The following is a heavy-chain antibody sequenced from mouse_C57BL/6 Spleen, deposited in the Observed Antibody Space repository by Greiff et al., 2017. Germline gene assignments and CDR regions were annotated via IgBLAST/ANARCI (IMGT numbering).Heavy chain of an antibody. D-gene: IGHD3-2*02. Sequence: LVESGAELVKPGASVKISCKASGYAFSSYWMNWVKQRPGKGLEWIGQIYPGDGDTNYNGKFKGKATLTADKSSSTAYMQLSSLTSEDSAVYFCAREATGRFDYWGQGTTLTVSS. CDR1: GYAFSSYW. CDR3: AREATGRFDY. J-gene: IGHJ2*01. V-gene: IGHV1-80*01. CDR2: IYPGDGDT.